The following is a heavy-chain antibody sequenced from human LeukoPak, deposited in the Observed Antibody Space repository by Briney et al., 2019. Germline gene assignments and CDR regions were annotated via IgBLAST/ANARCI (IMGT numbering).Heavy chain of an antibody. CDR3: ARGGYCSSTSCYLEYYFDY. CDR2: IKQDGSEK. V-gene: IGHV3-7*04. J-gene: IGHJ4*02. D-gene: IGHD2-2*01. Sequence: GGSLRLSCAASGFTFSSYWMSWVRQAPGKGLEWVANIKQDGSEKYYVDSVKGRFTISRDNAKNSLYLQMNSLRAEDTAVYYCARGGYCSSTSCYLEYYFDYWGQGTLVTVSS. CDR1: GFTFSSYW.